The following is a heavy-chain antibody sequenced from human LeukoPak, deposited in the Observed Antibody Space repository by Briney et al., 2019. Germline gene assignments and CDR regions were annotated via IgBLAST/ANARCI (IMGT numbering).Heavy chain of an antibody. Sequence: SETLSLTCTVSGGSISSSSYYWGWIRQPPGKGLEWIGSIYYSGSTYYNPSLKSRVTISVDTSKNQFSLKLSSVTAADTAVYYCARGDYGDYGFLGYWGQGTLVTVSS. D-gene: IGHD4-17*01. CDR2: IYYSGST. V-gene: IGHV4-39*01. J-gene: IGHJ4*02. CDR1: GGSISSSSYY. CDR3: ARGDYGDYGFLGY.